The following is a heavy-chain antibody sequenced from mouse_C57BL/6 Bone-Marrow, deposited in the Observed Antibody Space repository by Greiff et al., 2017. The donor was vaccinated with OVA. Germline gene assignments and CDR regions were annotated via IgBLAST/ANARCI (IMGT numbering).Heavy chain of an antibody. V-gene: IGHV1-20*01. CDR2: INPYNGDT. CDR1: GYSFTGYF. J-gene: IGHJ2*01. D-gene: IGHD2-14*01. Sequence: VQLQQSGPELVKPGDSVKISCKASGYSFTGYFMNWVMQSHGKSLEWIGRINPYNGDTFYNQKFKGKATLTVDKSSSTAHMELRSLTSEDSAVYNCAMGVLRLYWGQGTTLTVSS. CDR3: AMGVLRLY.